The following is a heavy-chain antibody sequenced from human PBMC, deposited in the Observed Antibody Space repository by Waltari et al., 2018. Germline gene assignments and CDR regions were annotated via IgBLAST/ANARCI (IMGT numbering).Heavy chain of an antibody. Sequence: EVQLVESGGGLIQPGGSLRLSCAASAFSVSSNDMTWVRQAPGKGLECLSIVTSDDKTYYADSVKGRFTISRDNSKNTLYLEMSSLTAEDTAVYYCARDKGVEPTTRFDYWGQGTLVTVSS. CDR3: ARDKGVEPTTRFDY. J-gene: IGHJ4*02. CDR1: AFSVSSND. V-gene: IGHV3-53*01. D-gene: IGHD1-26*01. CDR2: VTSDDKT.